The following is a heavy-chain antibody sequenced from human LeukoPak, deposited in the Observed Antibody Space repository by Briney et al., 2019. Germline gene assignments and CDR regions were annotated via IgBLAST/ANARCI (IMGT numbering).Heavy chain of an antibody. Sequence: GGSLRLSCAASGFTFGSYWMTWVRQAPGKGLEWVANIKQDGSEKYYVDSVKGRFTIPRDNAKNALYLQMNSLRAEDTAVYYCARGRDAFWSSYPNWFDPWGQGTLVIVSS. CDR2: IKQDGSEK. D-gene: IGHD3-3*01. J-gene: IGHJ5*02. CDR1: GFTFGSYW. V-gene: IGHV3-7*01. CDR3: ARGRDAFWSSYPNWFDP.